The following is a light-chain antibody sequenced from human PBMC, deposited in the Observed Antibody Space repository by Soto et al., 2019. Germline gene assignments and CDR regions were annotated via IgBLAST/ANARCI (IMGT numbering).Light chain of an antibody. CDR2: GAS. J-gene: IGKJ1*01. Sequence: EIVLTQSPGTLSLSPGERATLSCRASQKISSSYLAWYQQKPGQAPRVLIYGASSRATGIPDRFSGSGSGTDFTLTISSLEPEDLAVYYCQQRSNWPRTFGQGTKVDIK. V-gene: IGKV3D-20*02. CDR1: QKISSSY. CDR3: QQRSNWPRT.